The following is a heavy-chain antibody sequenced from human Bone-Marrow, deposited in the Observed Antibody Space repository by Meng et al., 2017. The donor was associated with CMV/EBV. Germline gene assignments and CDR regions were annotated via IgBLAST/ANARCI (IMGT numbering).Heavy chain of an antibody. D-gene: IGHD5-12*01. CDR3: ARSRAEATNYYYYYGLDV. V-gene: IGHV3-11*01. Sequence: GSLKISCAASKFTFSDYYMSWIRQAPGKGLEWVSFISSSASTIYYADSVKGRFTISRDNAKNSLYLQMNSLRAEDTAVYYCARSRAEATNYYYYYGLDVWGQGTTVTVSS. J-gene: IGHJ6*02. CDR1: KFTFSDYY. CDR2: ISSSASTI.